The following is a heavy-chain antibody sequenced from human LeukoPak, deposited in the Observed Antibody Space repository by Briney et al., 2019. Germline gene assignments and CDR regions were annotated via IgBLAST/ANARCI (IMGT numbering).Heavy chain of an antibody. CDR3: AKDATPGNGIWDHFDS. Sequence: GGSLRLSCVASGFSFNIHGMSWVRQAPGKGLERVSSVGGGNDLHYADSVKGRFTGSRDHAKRTVYLQMNRLRVEDTAIYFCAKDATPGNGIWDHFDSWGQGTLVTVSS. CDR1: GFSFNIHG. D-gene: IGHD1-1*01. J-gene: IGHJ4*02. V-gene: IGHV3-23*01. CDR2: VGGGNDL.